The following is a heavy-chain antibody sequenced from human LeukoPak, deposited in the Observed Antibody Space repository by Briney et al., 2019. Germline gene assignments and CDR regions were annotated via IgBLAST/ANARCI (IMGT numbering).Heavy chain of an antibody. Sequence: ASVKVSCKASGYTFTSYYMHWVRQAPGQGLEWMGIINPSGGSTSYAQKFQGRVTMTRDMSTSTVYMELSSLRSGDTAVYYCARAQVVATFDYWGQGTLVTVSS. V-gene: IGHV1-46*01. CDR2: INPSGGST. D-gene: IGHD5-12*01. J-gene: IGHJ4*02. CDR1: GYTFTSYY. CDR3: ARAQVVATFDY.